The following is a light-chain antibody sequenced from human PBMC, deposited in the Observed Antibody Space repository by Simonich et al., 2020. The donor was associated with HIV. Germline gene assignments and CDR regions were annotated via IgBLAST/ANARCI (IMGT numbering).Light chain of an antibody. CDR2: DAS. J-gene: IGKJ3*01. V-gene: IGKV3-11*01. CDR3: QQRSIWPFT. Sequence: EIVLTQSPATLSLSPGERATLSCRASQSVSSYLALYQQKPGQAPRLLIYDASNRATGIPARFSGSGSGTDFTLTISSLEPEDFAVYYCQQRSIWPFTFGPGTKVDIK. CDR1: QSVSSY.